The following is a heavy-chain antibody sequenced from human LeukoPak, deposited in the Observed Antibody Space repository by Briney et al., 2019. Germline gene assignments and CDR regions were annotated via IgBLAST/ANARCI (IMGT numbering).Heavy chain of an antibody. J-gene: IGHJ6*03. V-gene: IGHV3-21*01. Sequence: GGSLRLSCAASGFTFSSYSMNWVRQAPGKGLEWVSSISSSSSYIYYADSVKGRFTISRDNAKNSLYLQMNSLRAEDTAVYYCARVSPTIFGVVIIPPYYYMDVWGKGTTVTVSS. CDR1: GFTFSSYS. CDR2: ISSSSSYI. D-gene: IGHD3-3*01. CDR3: ARVSPTIFGVVIIPPYYYMDV.